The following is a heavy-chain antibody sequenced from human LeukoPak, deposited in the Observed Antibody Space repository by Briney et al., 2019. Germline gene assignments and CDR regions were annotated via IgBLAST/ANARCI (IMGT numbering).Heavy chain of an antibody. CDR2: IYSRST. V-gene: IGHV3-66*01. CDR1: GFSVSSTY. J-gene: IGHJ3*02. Sequence: PGGSLRLSCAASGFSVSSTYMSWVRQAPGKGLEWVAIIYSRSTYYADSVRGRFTISRDSSKNTLSLEVNSLRVEDTAVYYCARDRGRVRTTGSAFDIWGRGTMVTVSS. D-gene: IGHD1-14*01. CDR3: ARDRGRVRTTGSAFDI.